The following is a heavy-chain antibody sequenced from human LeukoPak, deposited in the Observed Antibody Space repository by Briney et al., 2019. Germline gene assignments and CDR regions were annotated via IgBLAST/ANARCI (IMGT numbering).Heavy chain of an antibody. CDR3: ARGRYSSSWYDYFDY. CDR1: GFTFSSYD. D-gene: IGHD6-13*01. J-gene: IGHJ4*02. Sequence: GGSLRLSCAASGFTFSSYDMSWVRQAPGKGLEWVSGISGGGNTFYSDAVKGRFTISRDNSKNSLYLQMNSLRAEDTAVYYCARGRYSSSWYDYFDYWGQGTLVTVSS. V-gene: IGHV3-23*01. CDR2: ISGGGNT.